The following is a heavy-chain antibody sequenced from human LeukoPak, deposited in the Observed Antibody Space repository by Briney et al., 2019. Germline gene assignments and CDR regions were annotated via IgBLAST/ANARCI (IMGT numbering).Heavy chain of an antibody. CDR1: GGSISSYY. D-gene: IGHD3-22*01. Sequence: SETLSLTCTVSGGSISSYYWSWIRQPPGKGLEWIGYIYYSGSTNYNPSLKSRVTISVDTSKNQFSLKLSSVTAADTAVYYCASGAYDGSGYYHYWGQGTLVTVSS. V-gene: IGHV4-59*01. CDR3: ASGAYDGSGYYHY. J-gene: IGHJ4*02. CDR2: IYYSGST.